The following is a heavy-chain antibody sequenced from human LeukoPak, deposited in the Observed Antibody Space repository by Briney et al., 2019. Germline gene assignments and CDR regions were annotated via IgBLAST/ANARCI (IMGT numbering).Heavy chain of an antibody. D-gene: IGHD2-2*01. Sequence: PGRSLRLSCAASGFTFSSYAMHWVRQAPGKGLEWVAVISYDGSNKYYADSVKGRFTISRDNSKNTLYLQMNSLRAEDTAVYYCAKRGPLGYCSSTSRLYYYYYYMDVWGKGTTVTVSS. CDR3: AKRGPLGYCSSTSRLYYYYYYMDV. J-gene: IGHJ6*03. CDR1: GFTFSSYA. CDR2: ISYDGSNK. V-gene: IGHV3-30-3*02.